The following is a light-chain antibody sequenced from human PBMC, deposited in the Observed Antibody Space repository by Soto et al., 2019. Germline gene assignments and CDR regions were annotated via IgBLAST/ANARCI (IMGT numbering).Light chain of an antibody. J-gene: IGKJ1*01. V-gene: IGKV3-15*01. Sequence: EMVMTQSPATLSVSLGERATLSCRASESVRTKLVWYQQKPGQAPRLLIYGASTRATGIPARFSGSGSVTEFTLTISNLQSEDFAVYYCQQHDQGWTFGQGTKVEIK. CDR1: ESVRTK. CDR3: QQHDQGWT. CDR2: GAS.